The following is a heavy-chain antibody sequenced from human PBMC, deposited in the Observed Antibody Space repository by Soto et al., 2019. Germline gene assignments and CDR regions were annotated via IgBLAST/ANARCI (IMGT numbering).Heavy chain of an antibody. J-gene: IGHJ4*02. CDR3: AKSVLGYKPSLDY. V-gene: IGHV3-23*01. CDR2: ISGGGSTT. Sequence: PGGSLRLSCAASGFAFNNYAMSWVRQAPGKGLEWVSTISGGGSTTYYAESVKGRFTISRDNSRNTLHLQLNSLRVEDSAVYHCAKSVLGYKPSLDYWGQGSLVTVSS. D-gene: IGHD1-1*01. CDR1: GFAFNNYA.